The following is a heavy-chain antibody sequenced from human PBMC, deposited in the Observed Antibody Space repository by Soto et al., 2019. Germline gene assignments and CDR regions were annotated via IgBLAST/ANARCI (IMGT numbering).Heavy chain of an antibody. J-gene: IGHJ4*02. CDR2: INAGNGNT. CDR1: GYTFTSYA. V-gene: IGHV1-3*01. D-gene: IGHD5-18*01. Sequence: QVQLVQSGAEVKKPGASVKVSCKASGYTFTSYAMHWVRQAPGQRLEWMGWINAGNGNTKYSQKFQGRVTITRDTSASTAYMELSSLRSEDTAVYYCSREPGYSYGYNWGQGTLVTVSS. CDR3: SREPGYSYGYN.